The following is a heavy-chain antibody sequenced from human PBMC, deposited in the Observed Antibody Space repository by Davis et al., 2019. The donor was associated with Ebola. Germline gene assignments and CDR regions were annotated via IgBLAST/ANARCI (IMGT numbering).Heavy chain of an antibody. Sequence: ASVKVSCKASGYSFTNYGINWVRQAPGQGLEWMGWISGYNGNTNYAQKVQGRVTMTTDTSTSTAYMELRSLRSDDTALYYCARGITMVRGEGWFDPWGQGTLVTASS. D-gene: IGHD3-10*01. V-gene: IGHV1-18*01. J-gene: IGHJ5*02. CDR3: ARGITMVRGEGWFDP. CDR1: GYSFTNYG. CDR2: ISGYNGNT.